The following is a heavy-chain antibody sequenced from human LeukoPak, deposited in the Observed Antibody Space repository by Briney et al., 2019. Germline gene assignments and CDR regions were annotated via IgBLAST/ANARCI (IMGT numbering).Heavy chain of an antibody. D-gene: IGHD6-13*01. CDR1: GGSLSSSSYY. CDR3: ARGIAAASERPFDI. V-gene: IGHV4-61*02. J-gene: IGHJ3*02. CDR2: IYSSGGT. Sequence: SETLSLTCTVSGGSLSSSSYYWSWIRQPAGKGLEWIGRIYSSGGTDYNPSLKSRVTMSVDTSKNQFSLKLRSVTAADTAVYYCARGIAAASERPFDIWGPGTMVTVSS.